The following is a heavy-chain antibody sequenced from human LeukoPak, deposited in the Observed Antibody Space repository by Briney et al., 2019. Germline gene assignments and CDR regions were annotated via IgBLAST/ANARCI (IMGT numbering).Heavy chain of an antibody. V-gene: IGHV3-30*18. CDR1: GFTFSSYG. CDR3: AKDPRSGYYSSEFQH. CDR2: ISYDGSNK. Sequence: GGSLRLSCAASGFTFSSYGTHWVRQAPGKGLEWVAVISYDGSNKYYADSVKGRFTISRDNSKNTLYLQMNSLRAEDTAVYYCAKDPRSGYYSSEFQHWGQGTLVTVSS. J-gene: IGHJ1*01. D-gene: IGHD3-22*01.